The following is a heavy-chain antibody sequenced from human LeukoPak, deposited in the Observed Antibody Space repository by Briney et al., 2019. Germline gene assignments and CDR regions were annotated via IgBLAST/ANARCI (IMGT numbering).Heavy chain of an antibody. Sequence: GESLKISCKGSGYSFTSYWIGWVRQMPGKGLERMGIIYPGDSDTRYSPSFQGQVTISADKSISTAYLQWSSLKASDTAMYYCARLAYYDILTGYSPTEPFDYWGQGTLVTVSS. V-gene: IGHV5-51*01. CDR3: ARLAYYDILTGYSPTEPFDY. CDR1: GYSFTSYW. J-gene: IGHJ4*02. CDR2: IYPGDSDT. D-gene: IGHD3-9*01.